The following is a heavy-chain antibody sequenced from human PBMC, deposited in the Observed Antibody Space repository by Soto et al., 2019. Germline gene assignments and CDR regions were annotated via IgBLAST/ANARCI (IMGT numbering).Heavy chain of an antibody. CDR3: ARIYVLTGFYDLNPDY. CDR2: ISASGSKT. D-gene: IGHD3-9*01. V-gene: IGHV3-21*01. J-gene: IGHJ4*02. CDR1: GFTFSNYN. Sequence: GGSLRLSCATSGFTFSNYNMNWVRHTPGKGLEWVSAISASGSKTYYADSVKGRFTISRDNAKRSVYLEMNSLTAEDTAIYYCARIYVLTGFYDLNPDYWGQGTLVTVSS.